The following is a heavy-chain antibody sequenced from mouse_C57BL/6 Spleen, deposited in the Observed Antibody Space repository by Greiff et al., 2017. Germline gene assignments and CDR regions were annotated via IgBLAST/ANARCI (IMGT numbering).Heavy chain of an antibody. CDR1: GYTFTTYP. CDR2: FHPYNDDT. Sequence: VKLLESGAELVKPGASVKMSCKASGYTFTTYPIEWMKQNHGKSLEWIGNFHPYNDDTKYNEKFKGKATLTVEKSSSTVYLELSRLTSDDSAVYYCARGITTGYYYAMDYWGQGTSVTVSS. D-gene: IGHD2-4*01. CDR3: ARGITTGYYYAMDY. J-gene: IGHJ4*01. V-gene: IGHV1-47*01.